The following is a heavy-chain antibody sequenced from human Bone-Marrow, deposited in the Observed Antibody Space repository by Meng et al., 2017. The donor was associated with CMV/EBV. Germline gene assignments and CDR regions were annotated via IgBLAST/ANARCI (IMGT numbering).Heavy chain of an antibody. D-gene: IGHD3-9*01. Sequence: ASVKVSCKACGYTFTGYYMHWVRQAPGQGLEWMGWINPNSGGTNYAQKFQGRVTMTRDTSISTAYLELSRLRSDDTAVYYCARGILTGYYNVMNWFDPWGQGTTVTVSS. J-gene: IGHJ5*01. CDR3: ARGILTGYYNVMNWFDP. V-gene: IGHV1-2*02. CDR1: GYTFTGYY. CDR2: INPNSGGT.